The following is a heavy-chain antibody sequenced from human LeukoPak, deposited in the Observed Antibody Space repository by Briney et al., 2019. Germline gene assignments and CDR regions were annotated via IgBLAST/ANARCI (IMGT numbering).Heavy chain of an antibody. CDR3: AADRFGEYDAFDI. CDR2: IYSGGST. V-gene: IGHV3-53*01. Sequence: AGGSLRLSCAASGFTVSSNYMSWVRQAPGKGLEWVSVIYSGGSTYYADSVKGRFTISRDNSKNTLYLQMNSLRAEDTAVYYCAADRFGEYDAFDIWGQGTMVTVSS. CDR1: GFTVSSNY. J-gene: IGHJ3*02. D-gene: IGHD3-10*01.